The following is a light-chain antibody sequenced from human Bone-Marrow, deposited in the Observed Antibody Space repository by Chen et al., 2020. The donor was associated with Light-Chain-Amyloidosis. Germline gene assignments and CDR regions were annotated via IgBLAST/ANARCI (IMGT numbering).Light chain of an antibody. CDR1: QSVGSK. V-gene: IGKV3-15*01. J-gene: IGKJ1*01. CDR3: QQYNDWPRT. CDR2: GAS. Sequence: EIVMTQSPATLSVSPGERATLSCRASQSVGSKLAWYQQKPGQAPRLLTYGASTRATGVAARFSVSGSGTEFTLNISSLQSEDFAVYYCQQYNDWPRTFGQGTKVEIK.